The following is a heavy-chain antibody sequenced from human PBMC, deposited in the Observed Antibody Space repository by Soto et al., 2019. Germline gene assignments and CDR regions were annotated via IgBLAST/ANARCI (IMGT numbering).Heavy chain of an antibody. J-gene: IGHJ4*02. CDR3: ARSLYYYDSSGYYLGY. CDR1: GGSISSGVYY. V-gene: IGHV4-31*03. CDR2: IYYSGST. D-gene: IGHD3-22*01. Sequence: SETLSLTCTVSGGSISSGVYYWSWIRQHPGKGLEWIGYIYYSGSTYYNPSLKSRVTISVDTSKNQFSLKLSSVTAADTAVYYCARSLYYYDSSGYYLGYWGQGTLVTVSS.